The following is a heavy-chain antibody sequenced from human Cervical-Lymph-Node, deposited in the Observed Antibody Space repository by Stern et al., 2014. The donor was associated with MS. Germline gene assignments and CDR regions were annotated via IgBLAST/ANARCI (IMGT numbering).Heavy chain of an antibody. Sequence: QLQLQESGSGLVKPSQTLSLTCAVSGGSISSGGYSWSWIRQPPGKGLEWIGYIYHSGSIYYSPSLKSRVTISVDRSKTQCSLKLGSVTAADTAVYYCARSSTVTPNAFDIWGQGTMVTVSS. CDR2: IYHSGSI. CDR3: ARSSTVTPNAFDI. D-gene: IGHD4-17*01. V-gene: IGHV4-30-2*01. J-gene: IGHJ3*02. CDR1: GGSISSGGYS.